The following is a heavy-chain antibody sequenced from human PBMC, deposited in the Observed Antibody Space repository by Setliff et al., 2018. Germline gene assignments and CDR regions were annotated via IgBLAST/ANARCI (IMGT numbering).Heavy chain of an antibody. CDR2: ISSSSSYI. J-gene: IGHJ6*03. CDR1: GFTFSSYS. CDR3: ARDGNYYYYYMDV. Sequence: GGSLRLSCAASGFTFSSYSMNWVRQAPGKGLEWVSSISSSSSYIYYADSVKGRFIISRDNSDILYLQMNSLRAEDSAVYYCARDGNYYYYYMDVWGKGTTVTVSS. V-gene: IGHV3-21*01.